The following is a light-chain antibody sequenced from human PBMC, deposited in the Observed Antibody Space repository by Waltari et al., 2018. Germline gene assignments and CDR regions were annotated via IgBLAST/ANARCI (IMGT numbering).Light chain of an antibody. J-gene: IGLJ2*01. CDR1: SSNIGSNY. CDR2: AND. V-gene: IGLV1-51*01. CDR3: ATWDSSLSSGV. Sequence: QSVLTQPPSVSAAPGQKVTISCSGSSSNIGSNYVSWYPPPPDTPPTRLIYANDKRPHGITAQFPGSKSGTSATLGITGLQTGDEADYYCATWDSSLSSGVFGGGTKLTVL.